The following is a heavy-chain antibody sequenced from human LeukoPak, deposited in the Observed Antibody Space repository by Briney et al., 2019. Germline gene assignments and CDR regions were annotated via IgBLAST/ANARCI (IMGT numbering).Heavy chain of an antibody. D-gene: IGHD4-17*01. CDR1: GGSIGSYY. Sequence: SSETLSLTCTVSGGSIGSYYWSWIRQPPGKGLEWIGYIYYSGSTNYNPSLKSRVTISVDTSKNQFSLKLSSVTAADTAVYYCAREHGDYPDDAFDIWGQGTMVTVSS. CDR3: AREHGDYPDDAFDI. J-gene: IGHJ3*02. V-gene: IGHV4-59*01. CDR2: IYYSGST.